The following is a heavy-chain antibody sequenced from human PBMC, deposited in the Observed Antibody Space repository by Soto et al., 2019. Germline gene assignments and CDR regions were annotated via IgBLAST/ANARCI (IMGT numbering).Heavy chain of an antibody. Sequence: PGGSLRLSCAASGFTFSSYAMSWVRQAPGKGLNWVSTLTDSGTNTYYADSVKGRFTISRDNSKNTLYLQMNSLRADDTAVYYCAKALPADSSPSTLFDHRGQGTLVTVSS. CDR3: AKALPADSSPSTLFDH. J-gene: IGHJ4*02. V-gene: IGHV3-23*01. CDR1: GFTFSSYA. CDR2: LTDSGTNT. D-gene: IGHD3-22*01.